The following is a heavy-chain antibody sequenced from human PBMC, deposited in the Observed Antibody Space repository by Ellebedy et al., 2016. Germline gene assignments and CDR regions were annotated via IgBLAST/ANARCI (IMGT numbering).Heavy chain of an antibody. D-gene: IGHD3-10*01. CDR3: ARDIDYGSGTHDAFDI. V-gene: IGHV3-7*01. J-gene: IGHJ3*02. CDR1: GFTFSIYW. CDR2: IKQDGSEK. Sequence: GGSLRLXXVASGFTFSIYWMSWVRQAPGKGLEWVANIKQDGSEKNYVDSVKGRFTISRDNAKNSLYLQMNSLRAEDTAVYYCARDIDYGSGTHDAFDIWGQGTMVTVSS.